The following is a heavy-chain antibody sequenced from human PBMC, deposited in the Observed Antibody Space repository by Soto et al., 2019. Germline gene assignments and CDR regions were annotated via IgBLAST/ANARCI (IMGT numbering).Heavy chain of an antibody. J-gene: IGHJ4*02. V-gene: IGHV4-39*01. CDR3: ARQKCGGDCPGFDY. D-gene: IGHD2-21*01. CDR2: IYYSGST. CDR1: GGSISSSSYY. Sequence: SETLSLTCTVSGGSISSSSYYWGWIRQPPGKGLEWIGSIYYSGSTYYNPSLKSRVTISVDTSKNQFSLKLSSVTAADTAVYYCARQKCGGDCPGFDYWGQGTLVTVSS.